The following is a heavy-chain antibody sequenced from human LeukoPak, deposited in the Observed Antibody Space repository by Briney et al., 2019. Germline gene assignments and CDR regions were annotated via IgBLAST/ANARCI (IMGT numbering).Heavy chain of an antibody. CDR1: GYTFTSYD. D-gene: IGHD1-26*01. CDR2: MNPNSGNT. CDR3: ARGYRSDWFDP. J-gene: IGHJ5*02. V-gene: IGHV1-8*03. Sequence: GASVRVSCKASGYTFTSYDINWVRQATGQGLEWMGWMNPNSGNTGYAQKFQGRVTITRNTSISTAYMELGSLRSEDTAVYYCARGYRSDWFDPWGQGTLVTVSS.